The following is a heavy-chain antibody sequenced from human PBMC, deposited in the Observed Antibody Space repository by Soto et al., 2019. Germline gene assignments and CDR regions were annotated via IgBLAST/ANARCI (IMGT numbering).Heavy chain of an antibody. Sequence: ASVKVSCKASGYTFTSYAMHWVRQAPGQRLEWMGWINAGNGNTKYSQKFQGRVTITRDTSASTAHMELSSLRSEDTAVYYCASSFTVPAAIAYWGQGTLVTVSS. CDR1: GYTFTSYA. D-gene: IGHD2-2*02. J-gene: IGHJ4*02. CDR3: ASSFTVPAAIAY. V-gene: IGHV1-3*01. CDR2: INAGNGNT.